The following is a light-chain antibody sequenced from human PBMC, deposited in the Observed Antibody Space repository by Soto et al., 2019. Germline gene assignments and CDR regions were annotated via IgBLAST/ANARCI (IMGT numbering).Light chain of an antibody. J-gene: IGKJ4*01. Sequence: DLQMTQSPSSLSAFVGDRVTITCQASQDISHYLNWYQQKPGKAPKLLIYDASNLETGVPSRFSGSGSGTHFSFTIISLQPEDVATYYCQQCDNLPLTFGGGTKVEIK. CDR1: QDISHY. CDR3: QQCDNLPLT. V-gene: IGKV1-33*01. CDR2: DAS.